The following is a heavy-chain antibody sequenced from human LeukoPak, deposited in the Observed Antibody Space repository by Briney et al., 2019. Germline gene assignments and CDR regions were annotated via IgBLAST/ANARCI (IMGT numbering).Heavy chain of an antibody. J-gene: IGHJ4*02. CDR3: ARHLFGSGYYPDY. V-gene: IGHV4-61*02. Sequence: SETLSLTCTVSGGSISSGSYYWSWIRQPAGKGLEWIGRIYTSGSTNYNPSLKSRVTISVDTSKNQFSLKLSSVTAVDTAVYYCARHLFGSGYYPDYWGQGTLVTVSS. CDR2: IYTSGST. CDR1: GGSISSGSYY. D-gene: IGHD3-22*01.